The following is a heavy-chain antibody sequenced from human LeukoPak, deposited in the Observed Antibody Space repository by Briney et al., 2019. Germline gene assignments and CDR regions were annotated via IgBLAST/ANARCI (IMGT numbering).Heavy chain of an antibody. J-gene: IGHJ3*02. CDR3: ARVSSSWFYAFDI. Sequence: SETLSLTCTVSGGSISSYYWSWIRQPPGKGLEWIGYIYYSGSTNYNPSLKSRVTISVDKSKNQFSLKLSSVTAADTAVYYCARVSSSWFYAFDIWGQGTMVTVSS. CDR2: IYYSGST. CDR1: GGSISSYY. D-gene: IGHD6-13*01. V-gene: IGHV4-59*12.